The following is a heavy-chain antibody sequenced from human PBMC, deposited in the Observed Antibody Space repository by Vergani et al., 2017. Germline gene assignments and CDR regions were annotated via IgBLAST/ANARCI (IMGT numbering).Heavy chain of an antibody. CDR1: GFTFSTYG. CDR2: IWYDGSNK. V-gene: IGHV3-33*08. D-gene: IGHD3-10*01. CDR3: ARDRITMVRGVIPPDY. Sequence: QVQLVESGGGLVKPGGSLRLSCAASGFTFSTYGMHWVRQAPGKGLEWVAVIWYDGSNKYYADSVKGRFTISRDNSKNTLYLQMNSLRAEDTAVYYCARDRITMVRGVIPPDYWGQGTLVTVSS. J-gene: IGHJ4*02.